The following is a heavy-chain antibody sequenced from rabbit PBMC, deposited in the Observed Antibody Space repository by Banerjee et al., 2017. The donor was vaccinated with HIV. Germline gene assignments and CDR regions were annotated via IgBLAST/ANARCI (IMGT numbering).Heavy chain of an antibody. V-gene: IGHV1S45*01. CDR1: GFSFSSSYW. D-gene: IGHD1-1*01. J-gene: IGHJ4*01. CDR2: IYAGSSGIT. Sequence: QEQLEESGGDLVKPEGSLTLTCTASGFSFSSSYWICWVRQAPGKGLEWIACIYAGSSGITYYASWAKGRFTISKTSSTSVTLEMTSLTAADTATYFCARSSEDYMLGNLWGPGTLVTVS. CDR3: ARSSEDYMLGNL.